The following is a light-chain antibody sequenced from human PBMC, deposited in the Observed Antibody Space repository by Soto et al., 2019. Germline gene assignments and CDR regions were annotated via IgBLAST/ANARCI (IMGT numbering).Light chain of an antibody. CDR2: DAS. CDR1: QSVNNF. J-gene: IGKJ4*01. V-gene: IGKV3-11*01. Sequence: ILLTQSPAIVSLSPGGRATLSCRASQSVNNFFAWYQQKPGKAPRLLIYDASYRAPGIPARFSGTGSGTEFTLNISRLEPEDFVVYYCQQFSSYPLTFGGGTKVDIK. CDR3: QQFSSYPLT.